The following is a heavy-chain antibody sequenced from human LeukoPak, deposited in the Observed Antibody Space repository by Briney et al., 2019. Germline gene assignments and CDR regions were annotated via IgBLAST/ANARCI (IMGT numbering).Heavy chain of an antibody. CDR3: ARGQWLFTR. Sequence: SETLSLTCAVYGGSFSGYYWSWIRQPPGKGLEWIGEINHSGSTNYNPSLKSRVTISVDTSKNQFSLKLSSVTAADTAVYYCARGQWLFTRWGQGTLVTVSS. V-gene: IGHV4-34*01. CDR2: INHSGST. CDR1: GGSFSGYY. J-gene: IGHJ4*02. D-gene: IGHD6-19*01.